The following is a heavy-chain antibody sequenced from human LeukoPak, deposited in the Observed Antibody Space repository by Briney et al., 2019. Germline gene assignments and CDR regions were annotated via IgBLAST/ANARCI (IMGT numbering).Heavy chain of an antibody. V-gene: IGHV4-39*07. D-gene: IGHD1-14*01. Sequence: SETLSLTCTVSGASIARNHYYWGWIRQSPGKGLEWIGSLYFDGTTFYNPSLKSRVTISVDRSKNQFSLKLSSVTAADTAVYYCARASLSRNFDYWGQGTLVTVPS. CDR2: LYFDGTT. J-gene: IGHJ4*02. CDR1: GASIARNHYY. CDR3: ARASLSRNFDY.